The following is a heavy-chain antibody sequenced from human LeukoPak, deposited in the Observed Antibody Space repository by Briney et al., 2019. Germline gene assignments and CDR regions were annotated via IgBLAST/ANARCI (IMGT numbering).Heavy chain of an antibody. CDR1: GFTFVDYA. Sequence: PGGSLRLSCAASGFTFVDYAMHWVGHAPGKGLEGVSLISGDGDSTYFADSVKGRFTISRDNRKNSLYLQTNSLRTEDTALYYCAKGANYYGSGSYFDYWGQGTLVTVPS. CDR2: ISGDGDST. D-gene: IGHD3-10*01. CDR3: AKGANYYGSGSYFDY. V-gene: IGHV3-43*02. J-gene: IGHJ4*02.